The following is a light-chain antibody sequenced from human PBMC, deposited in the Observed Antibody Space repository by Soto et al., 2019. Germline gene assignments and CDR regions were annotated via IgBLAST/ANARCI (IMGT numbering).Light chain of an antibody. CDR3: SSYTSSSALVV. CDR1: SSDVGGFNY. CDR2: DVS. J-gene: IGLJ2*01. V-gene: IGLV2-14*01. Sequence: QSALTQPASVSGFPGQSITISCTGSSSDVGGFNYVSWYQQHPGKAPKLMIYDVSIRPSGVSHRFSGSKSGNTASLTISRLQAADEADYHCSSYTSSSALVVFGGRTRLTVL.